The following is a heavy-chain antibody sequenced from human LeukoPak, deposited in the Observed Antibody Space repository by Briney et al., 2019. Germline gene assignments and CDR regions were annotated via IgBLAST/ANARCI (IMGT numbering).Heavy chain of an antibody. CDR1: GGSISSYY. CDR3: ARDKGYGGNPNNWFDP. V-gene: IGHV4-4*07. Sequence: SETLSLTCTVSGGSISSYYWSWIRQPAGKGLEWIGRIYTSGSTSYNPSLKSRVTMSVDTSKNQFSLKLSSVTAADTAVYYCARDKGYGGNPNNWFDPWGQGTLVTVSS. CDR2: IYTSGST. J-gene: IGHJ5*02. D-gene: IGHD4-23*01.